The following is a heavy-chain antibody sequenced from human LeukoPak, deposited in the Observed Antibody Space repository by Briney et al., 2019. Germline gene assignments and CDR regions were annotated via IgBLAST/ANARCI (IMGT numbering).Heavy chain of an antibody. CDR1: GFTFSGYA. Sequence: GGSLRLSCAASGFTFSGYAMSWVRQAPGKGLEWVSGISDSGGSTNYADSVEGRFTISRDNSKNTLYLQMNSLRAEDTAVYYCEGRYHARGGDCDCIGYCLEDWGQGTLVTVPS. V-gene: IGHV3-23*01. CDR2: ISDSGGST. J-gene: IGHJ4*02. D-gene: IGHD5-18*01. CDR3: EGRYHARGGDCDCIGYCLED.